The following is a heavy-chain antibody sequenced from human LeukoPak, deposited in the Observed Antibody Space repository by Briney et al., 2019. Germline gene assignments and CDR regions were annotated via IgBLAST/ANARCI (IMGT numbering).Heavy chain of an antibody. Sequence: ASVHVSCTASGYTFTGHFMHWVRQAPGQGLEWMGWIEPKSGGTHYGHKFQGRVTMTRDTSMSTAYMELSRLKADDTAVYYCAREMGVVPTAIPTVDSWGQGTLVTVSS. V-gene: IGHV1-2*02. CDR1: GYTFTGHF. CDR2: IEPKSGGT. CDR3: AREMGVVPTAIPTVDS. D-gene: IGHD2-2*02. J-gene: IGHJ4*02.